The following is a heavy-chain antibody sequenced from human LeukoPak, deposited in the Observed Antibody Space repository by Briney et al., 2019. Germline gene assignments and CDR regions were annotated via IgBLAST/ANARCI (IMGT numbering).Heavy chain of an antibody. CDR2: INHSGST. Sequence: PSETLSLTCAVYGGSFSGYYWSWIRQPPGKGLEWIGEINHSGSTNYNPSLKSRVTISVDTSKNQFSLKLSSVTAADTAVYYCAKDQARYSGYDYLDYWGQGTLVTVSS. CDR3: AKDQARYSGYDYLDY. CDR1: GGSFSGYY. V-gene: IGHV4-34*01. D-gene: IGHD5-12*01. J-gene: IGHJ4*02.